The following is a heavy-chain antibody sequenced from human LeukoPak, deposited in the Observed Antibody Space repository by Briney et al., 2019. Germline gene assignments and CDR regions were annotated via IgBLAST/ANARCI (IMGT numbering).Heavy chain of an antibody. V-gene: IGHV4-39*07. D-gene: IGHD3-10*01. CDR3: SFNLGSGSYAFDI. Sequence: GSLRLSCAASGFTFSSYGMHWIRQPPGKGLEWIGSIYYGGSSYYSPSLKSRVTISLDTSKHQFSLKLSSVTAADTAVYYCSFNLGSGSYAFDIWGQGTMVTVSS. CDR1: GFTFSSYG. CDR2: IYYGGSS. J-gene: IGHJ3*02.